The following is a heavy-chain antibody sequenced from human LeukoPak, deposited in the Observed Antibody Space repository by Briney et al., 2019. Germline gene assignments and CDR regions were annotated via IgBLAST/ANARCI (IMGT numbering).Heavy chain of an antibody. CDR1: GGSISSGGYY. CDR3: ASSYGSGSPFDY. J-gene: IGHJ4*02. CDR2: IYYSGST. D-gene: IGHD3-10*01. V-gene: IGHV4-31*03. Sequence: SETLSLTYTVSGGSISSGGYYWSWIRQHPGKGLEWIGYIYYSGSTYYNPSLKSRVTISVDTSKNQFSLKLSSVTAADTAVYYCASSYGSGSPFDYWGQGTLVTVSS.